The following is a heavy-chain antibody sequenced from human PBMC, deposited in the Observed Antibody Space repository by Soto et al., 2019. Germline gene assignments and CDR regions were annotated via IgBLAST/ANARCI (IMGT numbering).Heavy chain of an antibody. D-gene: IGHD6-6*01. V-gene: IGHV3-74*01. CDR3: ASGGSSLNFDS. J-gene: IGHJ4*02. CDR2: IYSDGSST. CDR1: GFTFRSYW. Sequence: HPGGSLRLSCAASGFTFRSYWMQWVRQAPGKGLVWVSWIYSDGSSTSYADSVKGRFTISRDNAKNTLYLQMNSLRAEDTAVYYCASGGSSLNFDSWGQGTLVTVSS.